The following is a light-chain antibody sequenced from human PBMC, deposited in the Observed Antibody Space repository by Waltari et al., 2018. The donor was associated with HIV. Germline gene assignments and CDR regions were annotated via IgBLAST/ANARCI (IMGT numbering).Light chain of an antibody. J-gene: IGKJ3*01. CDR1: QSLLHNNGNNY. CDR2: LAS. V-gene: IGKV2-28*01. CDR3: LQSLHTPRFS. Sequence: DIVLTQSPLSLPVAPGESASISCRASQSLLHNNGNNYLDWYVHKPGQSPQLLIYLASHRTSGVPERFSGSGSGTNFTMKITRVEAEDVGTYYCLQSLHTPRFSFGPGTKVDI.